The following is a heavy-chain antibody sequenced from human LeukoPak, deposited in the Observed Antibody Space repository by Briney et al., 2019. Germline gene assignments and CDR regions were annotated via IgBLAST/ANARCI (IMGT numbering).Heavy chain of an antibody. D-gene: IGHD2-2*01. CDR3: ARHDCGDTNCYINWFDP. CDR1: GYSINNYYY. Sequence: TAAETLSLTCAVSGYSINNYYYWGWIRQPPGKGLEWIGSIFYSGTTYYNPSLKSRVTISLDTSKHQFSLKLTSVTAADTAVYYCARHDCGDTNCYINWFDPWGQGTLVTVSS. V-gene: IGHV4-38-2*01. J-gene: IGHJ5*02. CDR2: IFYSGTT.